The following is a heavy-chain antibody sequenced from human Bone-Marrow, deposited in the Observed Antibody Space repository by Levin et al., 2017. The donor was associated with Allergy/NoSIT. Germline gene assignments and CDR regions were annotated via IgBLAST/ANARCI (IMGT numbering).Heavy chain of an antibody. CDR3: ARDFRQQLGTVGADYYYGMDV. D-gene: IGHD6-13*01. Sequence: GGSLRLSCAASGFTFSSYAMHWVRQAPGKGLEWVAVISYDGSNKYYADSVKGRFTISRDNSKNTLYLQMNSLRAEDTAVYYCARDFRQQLGTVGADYYYGMDVWGQGTTVTVSS. CDR2: ISYDGSNK. CDR1: GFTFSSYA. J-gene: IGHJ6*02. V-gene: IGHV3-30-3*01.